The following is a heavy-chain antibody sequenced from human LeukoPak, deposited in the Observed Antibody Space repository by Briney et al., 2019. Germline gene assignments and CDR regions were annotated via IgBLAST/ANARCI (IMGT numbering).Heavy chain of an antibody. Sequence: PSETLSLTCTVSGGSISSSSYYWGWIRQPPGKGLEWIGSIYYSGSTYYNPSLKSRVTISVDTSKNQFSLKLSSVTAADTAVYYCARDPPYCSGGSCSGFDWGQGILVTVSS. V-gene: IGHV4-39*07. CDR1: GGSISSSSYY. CDR3: ARDPPYCSGGSCSGFD. D-gene: IGHD2-15*01. CDR2: IYYSGST. J-gene: IGHJ4*02.